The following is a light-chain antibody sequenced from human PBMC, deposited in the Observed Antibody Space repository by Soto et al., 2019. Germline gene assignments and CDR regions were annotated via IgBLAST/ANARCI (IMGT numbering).Light chain of an antibody. CDR3: SSYTSSSTLPYV. CDR1: SSDVGGYNY. CDR2: AVS. Sequence: QSALTQPASVSGSPGQSITISCTGTSSDVGGYNYVSWYQRHQGKAPKLTIYAVSNRPSGVSNRFSGSKSGNTASLTISGLQAHDEADYYCSSYTSSSTLPYVFGTGTKLTVL. J-gene: IGLJ1*01. V-gene: IGLV2-14*03.